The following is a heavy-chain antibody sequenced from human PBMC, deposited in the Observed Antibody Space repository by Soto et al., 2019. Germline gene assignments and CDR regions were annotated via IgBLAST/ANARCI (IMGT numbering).Heavy chain of an antibody. Sequence: MQLVQSGPEVKKPGTSVKVSCKASGFTFTSSAVQWVRQARGQRLEWIGWIVVGSGNTNYAQKFQERVTITRDMSTSTAYMELSSLRSEDTAVYYCAADPRVITTMRFDPWGQGTLETVSS. CDR2: IVVGSGNT. CDR1: GFTFTSSA. J-gene: IGHJ5*02. D-gene: IGHD3-9*01. V-gene: IGHV1-58*01. CDR3: AADPRVITTMRFDP.